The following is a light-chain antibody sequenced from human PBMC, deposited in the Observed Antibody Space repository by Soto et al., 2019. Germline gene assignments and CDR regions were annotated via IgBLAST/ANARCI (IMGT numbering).Light chain of an antibody. J-gene: IGLJ2*01. Sequence: QSALTQPRSLSGSPGKSVTISCTGTSSYVGGYNYVSWYQQHPGKAPKLLIYDVSKRPSGVPDRFSGSKSGNTASLTISGLQAEDEADYYCCSYAGSYTLMVFGGGTKLTVL. CDR1: SSYVGGYNY. CDR3: CSYAGSYTLMV. CDR2: DVS. V-gene: IGLV2-11*01.